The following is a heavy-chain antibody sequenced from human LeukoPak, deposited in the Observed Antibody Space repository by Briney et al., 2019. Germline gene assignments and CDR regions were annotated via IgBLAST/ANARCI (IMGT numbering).Heavy chain of an antibody. CDR1: GFTFSSYA. V-gene: IGHV3-23*01. D-gene: IGHD4-11*01. CDR2: ISGDGRDT. Sequence: RTGGSLRLSCAASGFTFSSYAMSWVRQAPGRGLQWVSSISGDGRDTFYADSVKGRFTVSRDNSKTTMFLQMNSLRVEDTALYYCARGARLQPMGEFWGQGTLVTVSS. J-gene: IGHJ4*02. CDR3: ARGARLQPMGEF.